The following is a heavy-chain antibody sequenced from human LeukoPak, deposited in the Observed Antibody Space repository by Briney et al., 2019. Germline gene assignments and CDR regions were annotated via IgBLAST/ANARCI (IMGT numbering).Heavy chain of an antibody. CDR3: VRAIGIEVPGAGY. V-gene: IGHV3-30*04. CDR2: ISYDGSNK. J-gene: IGHJ4*02. CDR1: GFTFSSYA. D-gene: IGHD3-22*01. Sequence: GGSLRLSCAASGFTFSSYAMHWVRQAPGKGLEWVAVISYDGSNKYYADSVKGRFTISRDNSKNTLYLQMNSLRAEDTAVYYCVRAIGIEVPGAGYWGQGTLVTVSS.